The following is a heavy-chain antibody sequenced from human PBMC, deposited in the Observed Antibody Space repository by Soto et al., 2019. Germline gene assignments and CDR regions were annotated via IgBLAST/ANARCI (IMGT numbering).Heavy chain of an antibody. Sequence: GGSLRLSCAASGFTFSSYSMNWVRQAPGKGLEWVSSTSSSSSYIYYADSVKGRFTISRDNAKNSLYLQMNSLRAEDTAVYYCARPVDTAMVYYYYYGMDVWGQGTTVTVSS. J-gene: IGHJ6*02. V-gene: IGHV3-21*01. D-gene: IGHD5-18*01. CDR1: GFTFSSYS. CDR3: ARPVDTAMVYYYYYGMDV. CDR2: TSSSSSYI.